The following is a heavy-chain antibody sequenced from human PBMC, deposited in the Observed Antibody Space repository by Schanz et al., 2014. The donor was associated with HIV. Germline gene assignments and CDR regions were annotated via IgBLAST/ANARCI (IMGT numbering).Heavy chain of an antibody. CDR3: ARQKTTLNWFDP. D-gene: IGHD4-17*01. J-gene: IGHJ5*02. Sequence: QVQLVQSGAAVKKPGASVKVSCKASGYTFTDYFVHWVRQATGLGLEWMGWMNPNSGSTGYAQKIQGRVTMTRHTTTSTAYMELRRLRSDATAVYYCARQKTTLNWFDPWGQGTLVTVSS. CDR2: MNPNSGST. V-gene: IGHV1-8*02. CDR1: GYTFTDYF.